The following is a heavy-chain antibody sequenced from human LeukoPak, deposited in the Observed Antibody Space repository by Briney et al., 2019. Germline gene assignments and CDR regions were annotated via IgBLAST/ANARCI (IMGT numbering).Heavy chain of an antibody. J-gene: IGHJ3*02. CDR3: ARTYDFGRGPPGDAFDN. CDR2: IDARSGIT. V-gene: IGHV3-48*01. D-gene: IGHD3-3*01. Sequence: HPGGSLRLSCAASGFTFTIFGLNWVRQAPGKGPEWVSYIDARSGITYYADSVQGRFTISRDNAKGSVFLQMNSLRVDDTAVYYCARTYDFGRGPPGDAFDNWRPGTLVIVSS. CDR1: GFTFTIFG.